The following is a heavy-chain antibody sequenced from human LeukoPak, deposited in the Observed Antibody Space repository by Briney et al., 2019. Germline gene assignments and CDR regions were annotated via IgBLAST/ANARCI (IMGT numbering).Heavy chain of an antibody. Sequence: GGSLRLSCAASGFTFSSYSMNWVRQAPGKGLEWVSSISSSSSYIYYADSVKGRFTISRDNAKNSLYLQMNSLRAEDTAVYYCARVGRDVAMADYWGAGTPVTVSS. CDR2: ISSSSSYI. CDR1: GFTFSSYS. CDR3: ARVGRDVAMADY. D-gene: IGHD5-18*01. J-gene: IGHJ4*02. V-gene: IGHV3-21*01.